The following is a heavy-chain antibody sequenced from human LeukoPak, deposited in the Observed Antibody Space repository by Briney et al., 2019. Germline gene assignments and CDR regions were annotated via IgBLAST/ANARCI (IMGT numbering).Heavy chain of an antibody. D-gene: IGHD5-12*01. CDR2: IGTADDK. CDR3: ARDVRWLRFVFDH. J-gene: IGHJ4*02. Sequence: PGGSLRLSCAASGFTFSDYDMHWVRQPTGKGLEWVSAIGTADDKYYADSVKGRFTISRDNAKNSLYLQMNSLRDEDTAVYYCARDVRWLRFVFDHWGQGIPVTVSS. V-gene: IGHV3-13*04. CDR1: GFTFSDYD.